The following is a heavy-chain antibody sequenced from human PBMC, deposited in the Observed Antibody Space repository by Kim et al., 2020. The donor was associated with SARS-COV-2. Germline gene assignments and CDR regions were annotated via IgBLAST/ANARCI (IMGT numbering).Heavy chain of an antibody. J-gene: IGHJ4*02. V-gene: IGHV4-34*01. D-gene: IGHD3-10*01. CDR1: GGSFSGYY. Sequence: SETLSLTCAVYGGSFSGYYWSWIRQPPGKGLEWIGEINHSGSTNYNPSLKSRVTISVDTSKNQFSLKLSSVTAADTAVYYCARGRVAYGSGSPYWGQGTLVTVSS. CDR3: ARGRVAYGSGSPY. CDR2: INHSGST.